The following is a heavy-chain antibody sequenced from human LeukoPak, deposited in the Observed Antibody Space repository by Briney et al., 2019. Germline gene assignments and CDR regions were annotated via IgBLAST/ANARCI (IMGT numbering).Heavy chain of an antibody. Sequence: GGSLRLSCAASGFTFSGSAMHWVRQASGKGLEWVGRIRSKANSYATAYAVSVKGRFTISRDDSKNTAYLQMNSLRAEDTAVYYCAKASSKSYYDSSGSYFDYWGQGTLVTVSS. CDR1: GFTFSGSA. J-gene: IGHJ4*02. CDR2: IRSKANSYAT. CDR3: AKASSKSYYDSSGSYFDY. V-gene: IGHV3-73*01. D-gene: IGHD3-22*01.